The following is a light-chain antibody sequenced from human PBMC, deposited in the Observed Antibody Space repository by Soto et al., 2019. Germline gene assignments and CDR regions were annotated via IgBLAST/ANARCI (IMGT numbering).Light chain of an antibody. CDR3: QPHNNYPST. CDR1: QDISSY. V-gene: IGKV1-9*01. Sequence: IQLTQSPSSLSASVGDRVTITCRASQDISSYLGWYQQKPGKAPKLLIYAASTLQSGVPSRFSGSGSGTDFTLTINSLQPEDVATYFCQPHNNYPSTFGGGTKVEIK. J-gene: IGKJ4*01. CDR2: AAS.